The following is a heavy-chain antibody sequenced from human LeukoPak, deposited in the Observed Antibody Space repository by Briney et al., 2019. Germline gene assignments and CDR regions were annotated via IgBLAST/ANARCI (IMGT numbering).Heavy chain of an antibody. CDR3: ARQIGTYDTLDY. V-gene: IGHV4-59*08. D-gene: IGHD3-22*01. Sequence: SETLSLTYTVSGGSISSYYWSWIRQPPGKGLEWIGYIYYSGSTNYNPSLKSRVTISVDTSKNQFSLKLSSVTAADTAVYYCARQIGTYDTLDYWGQGTLVTVSS. CDR2: IYYSGST. CDR1: GGSISSYY. J-gene: IGHJ4*02.